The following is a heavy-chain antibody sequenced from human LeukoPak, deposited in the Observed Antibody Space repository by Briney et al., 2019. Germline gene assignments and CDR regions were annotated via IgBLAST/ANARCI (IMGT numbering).Heavy chain of an antibody. CDR2: IYISGST. CDR1: GGSVSSYY. J-gene: IGHJ6*02. D-gene: IGHD2-15*01. CDR3: ARGDAYCSGGSCYYYYGMDV. V-gene: IGHV4-4*07. Sequence: ETLSLTCTVSGGSVSSYYWSWIRQPAGKGLEWIGRIYISGSTSYNPSLRSRVTMSVDTSKNQFSLNLSSVTAADTAVYYCARGDAYCSGGSCYYYYGMDVWGQGTTVTVSS.